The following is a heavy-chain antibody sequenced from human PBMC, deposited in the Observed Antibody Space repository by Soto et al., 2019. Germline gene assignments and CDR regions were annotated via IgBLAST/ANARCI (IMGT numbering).Heavy chain of an antibody. Sequence: QVQLVQSGAEVKKPGSSVKVSCKASGGTFSSYAISWVRQAPGQGLEWMGRIIPILGIANYAQKFQGRVTITADKSTSTAYMELSSLRSEDTAVYYCARTGSGMFGELFGYWGQGTLVTVSS. D-gene: IGHD3-10*02. J-gene: IGHJ4*02. V-gene: IGHV1-69*02. CDR2: IIPILGIA. CDR1: GGTFSSYA. CDR3: ARTGSGMFGELFGY.